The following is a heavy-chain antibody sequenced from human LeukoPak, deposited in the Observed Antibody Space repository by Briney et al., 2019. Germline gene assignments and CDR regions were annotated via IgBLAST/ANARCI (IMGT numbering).Heavy chain of an antibody. CDR2: IWYDGSNK. V-gene: IGHV3-33*01. J-gene: IGHJ4*02. CDR3: ARDMGSGSPGPLDY. Sequence: GGSLRLSCAASGFTFSSYGMHWVRQAPGKGLEWAAVIWYDGSNKYYADSVKGRFTISRDNSKNTLYLQMNSLRAEDTAVYYCARDMGSGSPGPLDYWGQGTLVTVSS. CDR1: GFTFSSYG. D-gene: IGHD1-26*01.